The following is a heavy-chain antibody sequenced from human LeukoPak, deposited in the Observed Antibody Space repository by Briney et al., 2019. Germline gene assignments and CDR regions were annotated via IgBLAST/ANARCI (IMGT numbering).Heavy chain of an antibody. V-gene: IGHV4-4*07. CDR3: ARDSGTTGEVKFVP. D-gene: IGHD4-17*01. CDR2: MSPSATT. CDR1: GGSIRTFY. Sequence: SETLSLTCTVSGGSIRTFYLSWIRQPVGKGLEWIGRMSPSATTYNPSLKSRVTMSIDTSKSQFFLNPRSVTAADTAVYYCARDSGTTGEVKFVPWGQGILVTVSS. J-gene: IGHJ5*02.